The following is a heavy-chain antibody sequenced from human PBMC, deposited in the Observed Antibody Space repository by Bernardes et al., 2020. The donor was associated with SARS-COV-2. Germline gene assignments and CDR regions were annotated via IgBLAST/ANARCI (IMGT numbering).Heavy chain of an antibody. J-gene: IGHJ4*02. D-gene: IGHD1-7*01. CDR1: GFTVSSSA. CDR3: TRGLELELITWFDY. V-gene: IGHV3-30-3*01. Sequence: CLSLADTASGFTVSSSAGHWVGQAPGKGLERVAVISNDGSIKYYTYSVKGRFTISRDNSKNTLYLLMNSLRTDDTAVYYCTRGLELELITWFDYWGQGTLVTVSS. CDR2: ISNDGSIK.